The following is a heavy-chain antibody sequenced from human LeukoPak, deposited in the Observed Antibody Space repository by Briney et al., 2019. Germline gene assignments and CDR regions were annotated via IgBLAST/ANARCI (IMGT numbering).Heavy chain of an antibody. J-gene: IGHJ6*03. D-gene: IGHD1-26*01. CDR3: VRDPYSGSYGGYYHYYMDV. CDR1: GFSFSSYN. V-gene: IGHV3-21*01. CDR2: ITSSGSYM. Sequence: PGGSLRLSCAASGFSFSSYNMNWARQAPGKGPEWVSSITSSGSYMFYADSVKGRFTISRDNAENSLYLQMNSLRVEDTAVYFCVRDPYSGSYGGYYHYYMDVWGKGTAVTVSS.